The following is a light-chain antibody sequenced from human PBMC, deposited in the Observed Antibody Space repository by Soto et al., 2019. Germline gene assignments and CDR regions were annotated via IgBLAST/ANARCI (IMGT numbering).Light chain of an antibody. CDR2: DTS. Sequence: EVVLTQSPATLSVSPGEGVTLSCRASQGIGDTLAWYQHKPGQTPRLLIYDTSARATGIPARFSGSGSGTDFTLTISSLEPEDFAVYYCQQRSNWAITFGQGTRLEIK. V-gene: IGKV3D-11*01. J-gene: IGKJ5*01. CDR3: QQRSNWAIT. CDR1: QGIGDT.